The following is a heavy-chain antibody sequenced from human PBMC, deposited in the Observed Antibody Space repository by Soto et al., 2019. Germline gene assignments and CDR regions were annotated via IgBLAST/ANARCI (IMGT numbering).Heavy chain of an antibody. Sequence: ASVKVSCKASGYTFTSYGISWVRQAPGQGLEWMGWISAYNGNTNYAQKLQGRVTMTTDTSMSTAYMELRSLRSDDTAVYYCARVEEVVAATNYYYGMDVWGQGTTVTVSS. V-gene: IGHV1-18*04. CDR1: GYTFTSYG. D-gene: IGHD2-15*01. J-gene: IGHJ6*02. CDR2: ISAYNGNT. CDR3: ARVEEVVAATNYYYGMDV.